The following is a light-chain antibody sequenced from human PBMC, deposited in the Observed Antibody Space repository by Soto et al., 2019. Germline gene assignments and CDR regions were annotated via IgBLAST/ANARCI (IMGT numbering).Light chain of an antibody. J-gene: IGKJ1*01. V-gene: IGKV1-5*01. CDR2: DAS. CDR1: QSISSW. CDR3: QQYSSYWT. Sequence: GDRVTITCRASQSISSWLAWYQQKPGKAPKFLIYDASNLESGVPSRFSGSGSGTEFTLTISSLQPDDFATYYCQQYSSYWTFGKGTKV.